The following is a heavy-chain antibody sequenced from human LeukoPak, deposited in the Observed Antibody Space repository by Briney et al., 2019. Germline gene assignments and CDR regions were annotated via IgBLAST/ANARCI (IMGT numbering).Heavy chain of an antibody. CDR3: ARAAHIRYQPLAFAY. J-gene: IGHJ4*02. V-gene: IGHV1-18*01. CDR2: ISAYNGNT. CDR1: GGTFSSYA. Sequence: AAVKVSCKASGGTFSSYAISWVRQAPGQGLEWMGWISAYNGNTNYAQKLQGRVTMPTDTSTSTVYMELSSLRSEDTAVYYCARAAHIRYQPLAFAYWGQGTLVTVPS. D-gene: IGHD2-2*01.